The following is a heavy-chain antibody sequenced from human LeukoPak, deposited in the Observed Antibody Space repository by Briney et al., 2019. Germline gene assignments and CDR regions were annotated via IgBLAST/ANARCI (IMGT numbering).Heavy chain of an antibody. D-gene: IGHD2-2*02. J-gene: IGHJ4*02. V-gene: IGHV3-23*01. CDR2: ISGSGGST. CDR1: GFTFSSYA. CDR3: AKGDRSSTSCYIDF. Sequence: GGSLRLSCADSGFTFSSYAMSWVRQAPGKGLEWVSIISGSGGSTYYADSVKGRFTISRDNSKNTLYLQMNSLRAEDTAVYSCAKGDRSSTSCYIDFWGQGTLVTVSS.